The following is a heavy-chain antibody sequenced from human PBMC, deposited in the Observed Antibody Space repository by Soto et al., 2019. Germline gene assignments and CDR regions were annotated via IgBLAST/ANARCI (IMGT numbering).Heavy chain of an antibody. CDR3: VRYRIPAGGYHYYAIDV. CDR2: VHYSGTT. Sequence: QVQLQESGPGLVKPPQTLSLTCTVSGDSISTGDYYWSWIRQHPRKGLEWIGYVHYSGTTYYNPSLKPRVNIPVDTSKNQFSLKLSSVTAADTAVYYCVRYRIPAGGYHYYAIDVYGRGTTVTVS. D-gene: IGHD1-26*01. V-gene: IGHV4-31*03. CDR1: GDSISTGDYY. J-gene: IGHJ6*02.